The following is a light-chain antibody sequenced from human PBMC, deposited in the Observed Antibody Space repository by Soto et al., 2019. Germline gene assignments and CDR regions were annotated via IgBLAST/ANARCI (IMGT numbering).Light chain of an antibody. CDR1: QSVSNY. CDR2: DAS. V-gene: IGKV3-11*01. Sequence: EIVLTQSPATLSLSPGERATLSCRASQSVSNYLAWYQHKPGQAPRLLIYDASNRATGIPARFSGSGSGTDFTLTISSLEPEDFAVYYCQEYIQWPPGMFGPGTTVDIK. J-gene: IGKJ1*01. CDR3: QEYIQWPPGM.